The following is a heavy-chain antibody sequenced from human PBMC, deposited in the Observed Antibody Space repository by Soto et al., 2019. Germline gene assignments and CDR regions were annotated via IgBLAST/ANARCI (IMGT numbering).Heavy chain of an antibody. Sequence: QXQLVQSGAEVKNPGSSVRVSCKTSGFTFNVYGIHWVXXXXXXGXXXMGGLIPIYDEPNYGQKFQGRVTITADKSTATVYLELNSLRSEDTAVYFCARVRDPHLDHYGLDVWGQGTTVTVSS. J-gene: IGHJ6*02. V-gene: IGHV1-69*06. CDR2: LIPIYDEP. CDR1: GFTFNVYG. CDR3: ARVRDPHLDHYGLDV.